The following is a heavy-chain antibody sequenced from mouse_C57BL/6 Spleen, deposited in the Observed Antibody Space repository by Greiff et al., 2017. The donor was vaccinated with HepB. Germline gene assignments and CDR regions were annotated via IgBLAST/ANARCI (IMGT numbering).Heavy chain of an antibody. Sequence: QVQLQQSGPELVKPGASVKISRKASGYAFSSSWMNWVKQRPGKGLEWIGRIYPGDGDTNYNGKFKGKATLTADKSSSTAYMQLSSLTSEDSAVYFCARPGPYYFDYWGQGTTLTVSS. CDR1: GYAFSSSW. J-gene: IGHJ2*01. CDR2: IYPGDGDT. CDR3: ARPGPYYFDY. V-gene: IGHV1-82*01.